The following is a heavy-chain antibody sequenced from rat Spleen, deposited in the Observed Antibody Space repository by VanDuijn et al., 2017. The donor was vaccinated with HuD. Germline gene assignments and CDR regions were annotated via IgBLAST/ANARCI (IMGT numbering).Heavy chain of an antibody. CDR3: TRDRTVAFDY. CDR2: ISTGGGNT. J-gene: IGHJ2*01. V-gene: IGHV5-25*01. CDR1: GFTFSNYY. D-gene: IGHD1-1*01. Sequence: EVQLVESGGGLVQPGRSLKLSCAASGFTFSNYYMAWVRQAPAKGLEWIASISTGGGNTYYPDSVKGRFTISRDNAKSTLYLHMNSLRSEDTATYYCTRDRTVAFDYWGQGVMVTVSS.